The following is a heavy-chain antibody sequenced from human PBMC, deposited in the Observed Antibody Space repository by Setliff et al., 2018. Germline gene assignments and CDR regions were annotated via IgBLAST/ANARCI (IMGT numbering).Heavy chain of an antibody. J-gene: IGHJ5*02. CDR2: INQGGGAQ. V-gene: IGHV3-7*01. CDR3: ARDVYDFRTGLAAP. Sequence: GGSLRLSCTASGFIFRSLWMSCFRQAPGKGLEWVVNINQGGGAQFYVDSVQGRFTISRDNAKNSLYLQMNSLRAEDTAVYYCARDVYDFRTGLAAPWGQGTLVTVPS. D-gene: IGHD3-3*01. CDR1: GFIFRSLW.